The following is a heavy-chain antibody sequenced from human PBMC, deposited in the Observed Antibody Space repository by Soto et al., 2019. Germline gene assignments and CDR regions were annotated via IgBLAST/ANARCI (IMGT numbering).Heavy chain of an antibody. CDR2: IIPIFGTA. V-gene: IGHV1-69*13. CDR3: ARAYYDFWSGYSTPAFDYYYGMDV. J-gene: IGHJ6*02. CDR1: GGTFSSYA. D-gene: IGHD3-3*01. Sequence: SVKVSCKASGGTFSSYAISWVRQAPGQGLEWMGGIIPIFGTANYAQKFQGRVTITADESTSTAYMELSSLRSEDTAVYYCARAYYDFWSGYSTPAFDYYYGMDVWGQGTTVTVSS.